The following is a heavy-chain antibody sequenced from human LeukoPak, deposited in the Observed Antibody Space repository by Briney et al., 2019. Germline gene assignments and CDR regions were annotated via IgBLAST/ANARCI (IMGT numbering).Heavy chain of an antibody. D-gene: IGHD1-26*01. CDR1: AFTFSSYS. V-gene: IGHV3-21*01. CDR2: IISRSSCI. J-gene: IGHJ5*02. CDR3: ARAGSGSYYRFDP. Sequence: PGGSLRLSCSAAAFTFSSYSMNWFRQAPGKGLEWFSSIISRSSCIYYEDSVKGRFTISRDNAKNSLYLQMNSLRAEDTAVYYCARAGSGSYYRFDPWGQGTLVTVSS.